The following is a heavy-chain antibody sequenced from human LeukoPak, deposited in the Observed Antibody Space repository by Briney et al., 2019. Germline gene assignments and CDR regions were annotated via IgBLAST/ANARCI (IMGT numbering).Heavy chain of an antibody. CDR2: IRYDGSNK. Sequence: PGGSLRLSCGASGFTFSNYGMHWVRQAPDKGLEWVTFIRYDGSNKYYADSVKGRFSISRDNSKNSLYLQMNSLRAEDTAVYYCARCSWFGELLSYFDYWGQGTLVTVSS. CDR1: GFTFSNYG. J-gene: IGHJ4*02. CDR3: ARCSWFGELLSYFDY. V-gene: IGHV3-30*02. D-gene: IGHD3-10*01.